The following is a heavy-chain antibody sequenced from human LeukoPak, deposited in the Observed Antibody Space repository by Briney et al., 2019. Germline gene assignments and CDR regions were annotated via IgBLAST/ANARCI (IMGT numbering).Heavy chain of an antibody. D-gene: IGHD3-10*01. J-gene: IGHJ6*03. CDR3: ARLSAYYYGSFFYYYMDV. CDR1: GFTFSSYG. Sequence: GGSLRLSCAASGFTFSSYGMNWVRQAPGKGLEWVSYISSSGSTIYYADSVKGRFTISRDNAKNSLYLQMNSLRAEDTALYYCARLSAYYYGSFFYYYMDVWGKGTTVTVSS. V-gene: IGHV3-48*04. CDR2: ISSSGSTI.